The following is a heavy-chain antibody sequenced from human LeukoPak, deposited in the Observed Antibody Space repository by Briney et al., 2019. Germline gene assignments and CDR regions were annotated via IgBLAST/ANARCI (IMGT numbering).Heavy chain of an antibody. V-gene: IGHV1-8*01. CDR3: ARAHRTTMVRGVNPPGY. Sequence: ASVKISCKASGYTFTSYDINWVRQATGQGLEWMGWMNPNSGNTGYAQKFQGRVTMTRNTSISTAYMELSSLRSEDTAVYYCARAHRTTMVRGVNPPGYWGQGTLVTVSS. CDR1: GYTFTSYD. D-gene: IGHD3-10*01. CDR2: MNPNSGNT. J-gene: IGHJ4*02.